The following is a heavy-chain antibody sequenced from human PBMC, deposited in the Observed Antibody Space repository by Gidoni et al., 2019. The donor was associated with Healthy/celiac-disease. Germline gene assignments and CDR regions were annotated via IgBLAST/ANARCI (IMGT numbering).Heavy chain of an antibody. V-gene: IGHV3-74*01. CDR2: INSDGSST. Sequence: VQLVESGGALVPPGGSLRLACAACGFTFSRHWRHWVRQAPGKGLGGVARINSDGSSTSSAVSVKGRFTISRDNAKNTLYLQMNSLRAEDTAVYYCARATYYYDSSGYPNWFDPWGQGTLVTVSS. CDR3: ARATYYYDSSGYPNWFDP. J-gene: IGHJ5*02. CDR1: GFTFSRHW. D-gene: IGHD3-22*01.